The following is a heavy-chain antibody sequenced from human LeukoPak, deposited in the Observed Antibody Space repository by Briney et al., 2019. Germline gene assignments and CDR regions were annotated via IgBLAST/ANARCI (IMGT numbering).Heavy chain of an antibody. D-gene: IGHD3-10*01. CDR2: ISSSGSII. J-gene: IGHJ5*02. Sequence: GGSLRLSCAASGFTFSDYYMSWIRQAPGKGLEWVSYISSSGSIIYYADSVKGRFTISRDNAKNSLYLQMNSLRAEDTAVYYCARDPFAMVRGVGWFDPWGQGTLVTVSS. V-gene: IGHV3-11*01. CDR3: ARDPFAMVRGVGWFDP. CDR1: GFTFSDYY.